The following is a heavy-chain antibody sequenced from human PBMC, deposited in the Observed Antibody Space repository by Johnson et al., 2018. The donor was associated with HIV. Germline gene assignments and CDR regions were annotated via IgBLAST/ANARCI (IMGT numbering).Heavy chain of an antibody. J-gene: IGHJ3*02. D-gene: IGHD3-22*01. CDR3: ARTPSTYYYDSRGYVDAFDI. Sequence: QVQLVESGGGVVQPGRSLTLSCAASGFTFSIHAMYWVRQAPGKGLEWVAVISSQGTTSYYADSVKGRFTVSRDNSKNSFYLQMNSLRAGDTAVYYCARTPSTYYYDSRGYVDAFDIWGQGTMVTVSS. V-gene: IGHV3-30*14. CDR1: GFTFSIHA. CDR2: ISSQGTTS.